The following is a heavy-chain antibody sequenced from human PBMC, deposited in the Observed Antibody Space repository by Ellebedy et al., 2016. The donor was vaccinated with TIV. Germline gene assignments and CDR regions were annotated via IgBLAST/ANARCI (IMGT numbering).Heavy chain of an antibody. CDR1: GYTFTGYY. CDR2: INPNSGGT. Sequence: ASVKVSXXASGYTFTGYYMHWVRQAPGQGLEWMGWINPNSGGTNYAQKFQGRVTMTRDTSISTAYMELSRLRSDDTAVYYCARVGEYCSSTSCYAEGGFDYWGQGTLVTVSS. J-gene: IGHJ4*02. V-gene: IGHV1-2*02. D-gene: IGHD2-2*01. CDR3: ARVGEYCSSTSCYAEGGFDY.